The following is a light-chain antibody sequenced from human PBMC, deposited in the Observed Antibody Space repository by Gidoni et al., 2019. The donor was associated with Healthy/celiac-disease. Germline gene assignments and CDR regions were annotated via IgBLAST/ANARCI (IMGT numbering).Light chain of an antibody. J-gene: IGKJ1*01. CDR1: QSISSY. CDR2: AAS. CDR3: QQSYSTPWT. V-gene: IGKV1-39*01. Sequence: DTQMTQSPSSLSASVGDRVPITCRASQSISSYLNWYQQKPGKAPTLLIYAASSLQSGVPSRFSGSGSGTYFTLTISSLQPEYFATYSGQQSYSTPWTFGQXTQVEIK.